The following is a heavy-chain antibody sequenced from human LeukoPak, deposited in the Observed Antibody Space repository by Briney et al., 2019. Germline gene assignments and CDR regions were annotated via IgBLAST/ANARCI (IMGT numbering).Heavy chain of an antibody. V-gene: IGHV3-23*01. CDR2: ISGSGGST. Sequence: QPGRSLRLSCTASGFTFGDYAMSWVRQAPGKGLEWVSAISGSGGSTYYADSVKGRFTISRDNSKNTLYLQMDRLRAEDTAVYYCAKFRPPVAATWGQGTLVTVSS. CDR3: AKFRPPVAAT. D-gene: IGHD6-19*01. CDR1: GFTFGDYA. J-gene: IGHJ5*02.